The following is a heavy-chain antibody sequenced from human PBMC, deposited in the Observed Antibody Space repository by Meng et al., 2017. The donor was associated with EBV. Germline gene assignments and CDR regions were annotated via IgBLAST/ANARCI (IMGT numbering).Heavy chain of an antibody. D-gene: IGHD6-19*01. CDR3: ARLCENKRLLAGFDY. V-gene: IGHV1-69*01. CDR2: IIPILGTT. CDR1: GGSFSSHG. Sequence: QVQLVQSGAEVKMPGSPVRVSCKAYGGSFSSHGIAWVRQAPGEGPEWMGGIIPILGTTNYAQKFQGRLTIVADASTTTAYMELNSLRSEDTAVYFCARLCENKRLLAGFDYWGQGTMVTVSA. J-gene: IGHJ4*02.